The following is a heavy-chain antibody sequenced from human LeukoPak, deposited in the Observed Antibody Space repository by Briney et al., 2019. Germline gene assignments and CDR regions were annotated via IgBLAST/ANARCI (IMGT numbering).Heavy chain of an antibody. CDR3: ATVLGIDYYFDY. V-gene: IGHV1-69-2*01. CDR2: VDPDDGET. CDR1: GYAFTDYY. J-gene: IGHJ4*02. D-gene: IGHD7-27*01. Sequence: GASVKISCKVSGYAFTDYYMHWVQQAPGRGLEWMGLVDPDDGETIYAEKFQGRVAITPDTSTDTAYMELSSLRSEDTALYYCATVLGIDYYFDYWGQGSLVTASS.